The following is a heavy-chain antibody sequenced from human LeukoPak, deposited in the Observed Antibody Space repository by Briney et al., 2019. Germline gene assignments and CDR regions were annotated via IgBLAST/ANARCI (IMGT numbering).Heavy chain of an antibody. V-gene: IGHV4-34*01. J-gene: IGHJ4*02. CDR2: INHSGST. Sequence: SETLSLTCTVSGGSISSYYWSWIRQPPGKGLEWIGEINHSGSTNYNPSLKSRVTISVDTSKNQFSLKLSSVTAADTAVYYCARGRRRIAVARYYFDYWGQGTLVTVSS. D-gene: IGHD6-19*01. CDR3: ARGRRRIAVARYYFDY. CDR1: GGSISSYY.